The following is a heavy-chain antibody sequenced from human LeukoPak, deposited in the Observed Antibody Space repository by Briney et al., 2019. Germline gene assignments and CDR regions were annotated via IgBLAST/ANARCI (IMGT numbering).Heavy chain of an antibody. CDR2: INWNGGST. CDR3: VREHYNYYMDV. J-gene: IGHJ6*03. Sequence: GGSLRLSCAASGFTFSSYAMHWVRQAPGKGLEWVSGINWNGGSTDYADSVKGRFTISRDNGKNSLYLQMNSLRAEDTALYYCVREHYNYYMDVWGKGTTVTVSS. V-gene: IGHV3-20*04. CDR1: GFTFSSYA.